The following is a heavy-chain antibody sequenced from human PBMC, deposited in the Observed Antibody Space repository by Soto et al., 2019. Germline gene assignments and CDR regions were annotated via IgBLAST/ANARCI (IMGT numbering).Heavy chain of an antibody. CDR3: AKVRATTYIRYSFDY. CDR1: GFTFSSYA. CDR2: ISGSGGST. J-gene: IGHJ4*02. D-gene: IGHD3-10*01. V-gene: IGHV3-23*01. Sequence: GGSLRLSCAASGFTFSSYAMSWVRQAPGKGLEWVSAISGSGGSTYYADSVKGRFTISRDNSKNTLYLQMDSLRAEDTAVYYCAKVRATTYIRYSFDYWGQGTLVTVSS.